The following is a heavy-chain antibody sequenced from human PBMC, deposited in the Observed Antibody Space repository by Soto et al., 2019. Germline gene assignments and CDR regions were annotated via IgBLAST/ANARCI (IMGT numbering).Heavy chain of an antibody. V-gene: IGHV4-59*01. CDR3: ARRPRYCSGGSCGFEAFDI. CDR2: IYYSGST. D-gene: IGHD2-15*01. Sequence: SETLSLTCTVSGGSITSYYWSWIRQPPGKGLEWIGYIYYSGSTSYNPSLKSRVTISVDTSKNQLSLKLTSVTATDTAVYYCARRPRYCSGGSCGFEAFDIWGQGTMVTVSS. CDR1: GGSITSYY. J-gene: IGHJ3*02.